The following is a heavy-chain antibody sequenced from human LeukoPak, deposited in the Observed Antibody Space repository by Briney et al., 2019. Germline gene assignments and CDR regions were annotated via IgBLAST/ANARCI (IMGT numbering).Heavy chain of an antibody. CDR3: ARDRGAFDI. V-gene: IGHV3-30*01. Sequence: GGTLRLSCAASGFTFSSYAMHWGRQAPGKGLEGVAVISYDGSNKYYADSVKGRFTISRDNSKNTLYLQMNSLRAADTAVYYCARDRGAFDIWGQGTMVTVSS. CDR1: GFTFSSYA. D-gene: IGHD3-10*01. J-gene: IGHJ3*02. CDR2: ISYDGSNK.